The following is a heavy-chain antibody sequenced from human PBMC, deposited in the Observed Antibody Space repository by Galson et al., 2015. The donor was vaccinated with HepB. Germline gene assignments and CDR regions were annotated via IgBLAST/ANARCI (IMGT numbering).Heavy chain of an antibody. Sequence: QSGAEVKKPGESLKISCKGSGYSFTSYWIGWVRQMPGKGLEWMGIIYPGDSDTRYSPSFQGQVTISADKSISTAYLQWSSLKASDTAMYYCARREMATISGPCFDYWGQGTLVTVSS. J-gene: IGHJ4*02. CDR1: GYSFTSYW. CDR2: IYPGDSDT. CDR3: ARREMATISGPCFDY. V-gene: IGHV5-51*03. D-gene: IGHD5-24*01.